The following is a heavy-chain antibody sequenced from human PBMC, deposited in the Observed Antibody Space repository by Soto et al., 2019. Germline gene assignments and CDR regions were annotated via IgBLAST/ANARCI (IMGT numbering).Heavy chain of an antibody. Sequence: QVQLVQSGAEVKKPGSSVKVSCKASGGTFSSYAISWVRQAPGQGLEWMGGIIPIFGTANYAQKFQGRVTITADESTSTAYMELSSLRSEDTAVYYCAGGRYSYGYNYYYGMDVWGQGTTVTVSS. V-gene: IGHV1-69*01. D-gene: IGHD5-18*01. CDR2: IIPIFGTA. J-gene: IGHJ6*02. CDR3: AGGRYSYGYNYYYGMDV. CDR1: GGTFSSYA.